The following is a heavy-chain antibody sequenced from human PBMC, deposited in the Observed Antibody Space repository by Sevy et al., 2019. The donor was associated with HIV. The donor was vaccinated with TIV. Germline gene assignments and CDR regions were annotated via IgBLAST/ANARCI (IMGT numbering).Heavy chain of an antibody. CDR2: IIPIFGTA. J-gene: IGHJ4*02. V-gene: IGHV1-69*13. D-gene: IGHD1-26*01. CDR1: GGTFSSYA. Sequence: ASVKVSCKASGGTFSSYAISWVRQAPGQGLEWMGGIIPIFGTANYAQKFQGRVTITADESTSTAYMELSSLRSEDTAVYYCARDAYSGRYFDYWGQGTLVTVSS. CDR3: ARDAYSGRYFDY.